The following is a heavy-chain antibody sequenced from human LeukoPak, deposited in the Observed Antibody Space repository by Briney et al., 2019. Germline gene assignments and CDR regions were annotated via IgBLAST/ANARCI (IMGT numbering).Heavy chain of an antibody. CDR1: GFTFSSYG. J-gene: IGHJ4*02. CDR2: IWYDGSNK. V-gene: IGHV3-33*01. D-gene: IGHD3-22*01. Sequence: GGSLRLSCAASGFTFSSYGMHWVRQAPGKGLEWVAVIWYDGSNKYYAHSVKGRFTISRDNSKNTLYLQINSLRAEDTAVYYCSRTYYYDSSGYYPFDYWGQGTLVTVSS. CDR3: SRTYYYDSSGYYPFDY.